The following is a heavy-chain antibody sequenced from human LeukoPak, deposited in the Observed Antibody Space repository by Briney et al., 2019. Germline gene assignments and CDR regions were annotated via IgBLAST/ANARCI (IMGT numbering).Heavy chain of an antibody. CDR3: ARATGDDYSNYANYYYMDV. D-gene: IGHD4-11*01. Sequence: GGSLRLSCAASGFTFSSYEMNWVRQAPGKGLEWVSYISSSGSTIYYADSVKGRFTISRDNAKNSLYLQMNSLRAEDTAVYYCARATGDDYSNYANYYYMDVWGKGTTVTVSS. CDR2: ISSSGSTI. CDR1: GFTFSSYE. V-gene: IGHV3-48*03. J-gene: IGHJ6*03.